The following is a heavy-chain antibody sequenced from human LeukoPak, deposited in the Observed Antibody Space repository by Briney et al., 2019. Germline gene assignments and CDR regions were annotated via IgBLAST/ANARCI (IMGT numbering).Heavy chain of an antibody. CDR1: GGTFSSYA. D-gene: IGHD5-24*01. CDR2: IIPIFGTA. Sequence: GASVKVSCKASGGTFSSYAISWVRQAPGQGLEWMGGIIPIFGTANYAQKFQGRVTITADESTSTAYMELSSLRSEDTAVYYCASGHLRRDGYKHDSFDYWGQGTLVTVSS. V-gene: IGHV1-69*13. CDR3: ASGHLRRDGYKHDSFDY. J-gene: IGHJ4*02.